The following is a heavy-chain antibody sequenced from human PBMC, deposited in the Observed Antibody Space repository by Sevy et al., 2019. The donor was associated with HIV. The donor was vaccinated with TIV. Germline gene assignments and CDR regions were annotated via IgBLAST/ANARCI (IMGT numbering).Heavy chain of an antibody. CDR1: GFALSNYYA. J-gene: IGHJ6*02. CDR2: ISYDGSDK. Sequence: GGSLRLSCAASGFALSNYYAMHWVRQAPGKGLEWVALISYDGSDKYYADSVKGRFTISRDNFKNTLYVQMNSLTTEDTAVYYCARPRANYVDHYFFYAMDVWGQGTTVTVSS. V-gene: IGHV3-30-3*01. D-gene: IGHD4-17*01. CDR3: ARPRANYVDHYFFYAMDV.